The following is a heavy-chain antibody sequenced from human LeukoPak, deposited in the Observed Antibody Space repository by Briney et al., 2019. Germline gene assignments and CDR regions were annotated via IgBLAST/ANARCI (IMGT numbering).Heavy chain of an antibody. D-gene: IGHD5-12*01. CDR3: TTDLYLRYGGHFDY. Sequence: GGSLRLSCAASGFTFSSYAMSWVRQAPGKGLEWVSAISGSGGSTYYADSVKGRFTISRDNSKNTLYLQMNSLRAEDTAVYYCTTDLYLRYGGHFDYWGQGTLVTVSS. V-gene: IGHV3-23*01. CDR2: ISGSGGST. J-gene: IGHJ4*02. CDR1: GFTFSSYA.